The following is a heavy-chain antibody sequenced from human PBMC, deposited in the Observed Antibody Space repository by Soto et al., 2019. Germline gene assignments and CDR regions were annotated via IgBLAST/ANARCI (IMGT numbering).Heavy chain of an antibody. CDR3: ARHVFGVIVVVPAYNWFDP. CDR1: GYSFTSYW. CDR2: IDPSDSYT. D-gene: IGHD2-2*01. V-gene: IGHV5-10-1*03. Sequence: EVQLVQSGAEVKKPGESLRISCKGSGYSFTSYWISWVRQMPGKGLEWMGRIDPSDSYTNYSPSFQGHVTISADKSISTAYLQWSSLKASDTAMYYCARHVFGVIVVVPAYNWFDPWGQGTLVTVSS. J-gene: IGHJ5*02.